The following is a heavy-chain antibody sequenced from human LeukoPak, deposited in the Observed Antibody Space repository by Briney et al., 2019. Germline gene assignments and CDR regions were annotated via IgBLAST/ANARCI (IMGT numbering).Heavy chain of an antibody. CDR2: ISYDGSNK. J-gene: IGHJ4*02. D-gene: IGHD3-3*01. CDR3: ARDNFKAVDY. Sequence: GGSLRLSCAASGFTFSSYAMHWFRKPPGKGLEWVAVISYDGSNKYYADSVKGRFTISRDNSKNTLYLKMNSLRAEDTAVYYCARDNFKAVDYWGQGTLVIVSS. V-gene: IGHV3-30-3*01. CDR1: GFTFSSYA.